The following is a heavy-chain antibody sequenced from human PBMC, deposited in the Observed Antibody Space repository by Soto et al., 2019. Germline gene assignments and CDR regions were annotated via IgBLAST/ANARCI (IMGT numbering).Heavy chain of an antibody. CDR3: AREFHY. Sequence: QVQLVQSGAEVKKPGASVKGSCKASGYTFTNYYMHWVRQAPGQGLEWVGTINPSSGSTTSAQKFQGRVTMTRDTSTSTVYLELNSLISDDTAVYYCAREFHYWGQGTLVTVSS. CDR1: GYTFTNYY. V-gene: IGHV1-46*01. J-gene: IGHJ4*02. CDR2: INPSSGST.